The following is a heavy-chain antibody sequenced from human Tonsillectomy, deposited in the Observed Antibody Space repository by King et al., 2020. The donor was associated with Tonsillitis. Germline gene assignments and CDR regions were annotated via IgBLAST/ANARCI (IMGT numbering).Heavy chain of an antibody. Sequence: ITLKESGPTLVKPTQTLTLTCTFSGFSLSTSGVGVGWIRQPPGKALEWLALIYWDDDTRYSPSLKSRLTITKDTSKNQVVLTMTNMDPVDTATYYCAHRRGDFWSGSRPFDYWGQGTLVTVSS. D-gene: IGHD3-3*01. CDR3: AHRRGDFWSGSRPFDY. J-gene: IGHJ4*02. CDR2: IYWDDDT. CDR1: GFSLSTSGVG. V-gene: IGHV2-5*02.